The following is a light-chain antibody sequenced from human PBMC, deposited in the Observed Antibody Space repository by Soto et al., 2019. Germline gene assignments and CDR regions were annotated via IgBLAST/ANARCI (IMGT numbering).Light chain of an antibody. CDR1: ESVSTN. Sequence: EIVLTQSPATVSLSPGEGATLSCRASESVSTNLAWYQQKPGQAPRLLIFGAFTRATGVPARFSGSASGTEFTLTISSLQSEDFAVYYWQQYYKWPLTFGGGTNVEIK. CDR3: QQYYKWPLT. CDR2: GAF. V-gene: IGKV3-15*01. J-gene: IGKJ4*01.